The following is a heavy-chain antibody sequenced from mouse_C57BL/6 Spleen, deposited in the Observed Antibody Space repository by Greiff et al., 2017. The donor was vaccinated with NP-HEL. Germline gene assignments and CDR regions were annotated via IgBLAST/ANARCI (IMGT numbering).Heavy chain of an antibody. Sequence: EVQLQQSGPELVKPGASVKISCKASGYSFTGYYMNWVKQSPEKSLEWIGEINPSTGGTTYNQKFKAKATLTVDKSSSTAYMQLKSLTSEESAVYYCARGPYYGNPLYYFDYWGQGTTLTVSS. J-gene: IGHJ2*01. D-gene: IGHD2-1*01. CDR2: INPSTGGT. V-gene: IGHV1-42*01. CDR1: GYSFTGYY. CDR3: ARGPYYGNPLYYFDY.